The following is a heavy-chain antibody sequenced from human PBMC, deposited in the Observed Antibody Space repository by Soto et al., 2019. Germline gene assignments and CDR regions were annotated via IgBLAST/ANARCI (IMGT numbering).Heavy chain of an antibody. CDR3: ARGGYDYVWGSYRYTGAFDI. V-gene: IGHV4-34*01. D-gene: IGHD3-16*02. J-gene: IGHJ3*02. CDR1: GGSFSGYY. CDR2: ISHSGST. Sequence: SETLSLTCAVSGGSFSGYYWSWIRQPPGKGLEWIGEISHSGSTNYNPSLKSRVTIAVDTSKNQYSLKLSSVTAADTAVYYCARGGYDYVWGSYRYTGAFDIWGQGTMVTGSS.